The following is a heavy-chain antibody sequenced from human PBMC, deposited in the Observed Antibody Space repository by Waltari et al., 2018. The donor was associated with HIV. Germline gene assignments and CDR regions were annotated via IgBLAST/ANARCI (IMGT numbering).Heavy chain of an antibody. J-gene: IGHJ4*02. Sequence: VQLVESGGGVVQPGRSLRLSCTGSGFTFNNYILHWVRQAPGKGLEWIALISYDGNDKDYADSLRGRFTISRDNSKNTLFLQMDSLRIEDTALYYCAREAVTTNYYFDNWGQGTLVTVSS. V-gene: IGHV3-30*04. CDR2: ISYDGNDK. D-gene: IGHD1-1*01. CDR3: AREAVTTNYYFDN. CDR1: GFTFNNYI.